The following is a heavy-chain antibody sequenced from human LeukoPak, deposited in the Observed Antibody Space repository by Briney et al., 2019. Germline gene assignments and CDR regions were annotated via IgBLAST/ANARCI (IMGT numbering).Heavy chain of an antibody. J-gene: IGHJ3*02. Sequence: GGSLRLSCAASGFTVSSNYMSWVRQAPGKGLEWVSGITSSGGSTSYADSVKGRFTISRDNSKNTLYLQMNSLRAEDTALYYCAKDLHEQWLVSADAFDIWGLGTMVTVSS. V-gene: IGHV3-23*01. CDR3: AKDLHEQWLVSADAFDI. D-gene: IGHD6-19*01. CDR2: ITSSGGST. CDR1: GFTVSSNY.